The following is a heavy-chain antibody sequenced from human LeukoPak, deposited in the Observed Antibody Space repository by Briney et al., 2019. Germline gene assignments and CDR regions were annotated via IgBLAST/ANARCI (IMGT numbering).Heavy chain of an antibody. J-gene: IGHJ4*02. Sequence: GRSPRLSCAASGFTFSSYAMHWVRQAPGKGLEWVAVISYDGSNKYYADSVKGRFTISRDNSKNTLYLQMNSLRAEDTAVYYCARSLSLYSYGYYFDYWGQGTLVTVSS. V-gene: IGHV3-30*04. D-gene: IGHD5-18*01. CDR2: ISYDGSNK. CDR1: GFTFSSYA. CDR3: ARSLSLYSYGYYFDY.